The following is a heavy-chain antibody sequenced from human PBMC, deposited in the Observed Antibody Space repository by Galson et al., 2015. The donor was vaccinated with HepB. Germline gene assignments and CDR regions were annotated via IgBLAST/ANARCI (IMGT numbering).Heavy chain of an antibody. D-gene: IGHD6-19*01. CDR2: ISRSGDYI. Sequence: SLRLSCAASGFIFTNYGMNWVRQSPGKGLEWVSSISRSGDYIYYADSVKGRFSISRDDAKNSLYLQMNNLRAEDTAVYYCARDWGTAVAGTWWFDPWGQGTLVTVSS. CDR1: GFIFTNYG. V-gene: IGHV3-21*01. CDR3: ARDWGTAVAGTWWFDP. J-gene: IGHJ5*02.